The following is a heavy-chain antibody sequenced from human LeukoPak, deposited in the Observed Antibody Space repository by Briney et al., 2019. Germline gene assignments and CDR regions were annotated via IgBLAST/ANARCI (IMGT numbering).Heavy chain of an antibody. CDR3: ARAKRGYSGYDPFDY. D-gene: IGHD5-12*01. Sequence: KPSETLSLXCTVSGGSISSYYWSWIRQPPGKGLEWIWYIYYSGSTNYNPSLKSRATISVDTSKNQFSLKLSSVTAADTAVYYCARAKRGYSGYDPFDYWGQGTLVTVSS. CDR1: GGSISSYY. CDR2: IYYSGST. J-gene: IGHJ4*02. V-gene: IGHV4-59*01.